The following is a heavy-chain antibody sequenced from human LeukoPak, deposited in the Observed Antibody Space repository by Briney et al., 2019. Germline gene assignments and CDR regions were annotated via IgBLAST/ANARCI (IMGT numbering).Heavy chain of an antibody. CDR2: INPNSGGT. D-gene: IGHD6-19*01. J-gene: IGHJ5*02. CDR1: GYTFTGYY. Sequence: ASVKVSCKASGYTFTGYYMHWVRQAPGQGLEWMGWINPNSGGTNYAQKFQGRVTMTRDTSTSTVYMELSSLRSEDTAAYYCARGPGAFSSGGNWFDPWGQGTLVTVSS. CDR3: ARGPGAFSSGGNWFDP. V-gene: IGHV1-2*02.